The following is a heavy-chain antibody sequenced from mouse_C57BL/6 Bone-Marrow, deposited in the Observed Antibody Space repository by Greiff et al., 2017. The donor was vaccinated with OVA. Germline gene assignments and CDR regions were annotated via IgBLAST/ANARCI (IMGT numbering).Heavy chain of an antibody. D-gene: IGHD1-1*01. J-gene: IGHJ2*01. CDR2: IDPANGNT. V-gene: IGHV14-3*01. Sequence: EVQGVESVAELVRPGASVKLSCTASGFNIKNTYMHWVKQRPEQGLEWIGRIDPANGNTKYAPKFQGKATITADTSSNTAYLQLSSLTSEDTAIYYCAPITTVEGYYFDYWGQGTTLTVSS. CDR1: GFNIKNTY. CDR3: APITTVEGYYFDY.